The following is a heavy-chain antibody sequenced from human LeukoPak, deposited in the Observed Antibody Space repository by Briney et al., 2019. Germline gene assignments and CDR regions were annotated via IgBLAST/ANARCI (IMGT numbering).Heavy chain of an antibody. D-gene: IGHD4-17*01. Sequence: GGSLRLSCAASGFTFSSFAMSWVRQAPGKGLEWVSAISGSGGTTNYADSVRGRFTFSRDNSKNTLYLQMNSLRAEDTAVYYCAKDLPDYGDYIEGYWGQGTLVTVSS. CDR2: ISGSGGTT. CDR3: AKDLPDYGDYIEGY. V-gene: IGHV3-23*01. CDR1: GFTFSSFA. J-gene: IGHJ4*02.